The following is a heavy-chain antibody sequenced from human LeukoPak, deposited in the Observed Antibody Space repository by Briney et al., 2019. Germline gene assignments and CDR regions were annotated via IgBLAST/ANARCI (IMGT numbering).Heavy chain of an antibody. J-gene: IGHJ4*02. CDR3: ARGSRERFLEPNDY. CDR2: IIPIFGTA. CDR1: GGTFSSYA. D-gene: IGHD3-3*01. Sequence: SVKVSCKASGGTFSSYAISWVRQAPGQGLEWMGGIIPIFGTANYAQKFQGRVTITADESTSTAYMELRSLRSEDTAVYYCARGSRERFLEPNDYWGQGTLVTVSS. V-gene: IGHV1-69*01.